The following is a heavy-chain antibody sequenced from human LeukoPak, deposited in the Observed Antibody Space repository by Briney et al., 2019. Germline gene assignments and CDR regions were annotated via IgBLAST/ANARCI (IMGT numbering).Heavy chain of an antibody. D-gene: IGHD1-26*01. J-gene: IGHJ3*02. CDR3: ARECDIVGATSAFDI. V-gene: IGHV3-21*01. CDR1: GFTFSSYS. Sequence: PGGPLRLSCAASGFTFSSYSMNWVRQAPGKGLEWVSSISSSSSYIYYADSVKGRFTISRDNAKNSLYLQMNSLRAEDTAVYYCARECDIVGATSAFDIWGQGTMVTVSS. CDR2: ISSSSSYI.